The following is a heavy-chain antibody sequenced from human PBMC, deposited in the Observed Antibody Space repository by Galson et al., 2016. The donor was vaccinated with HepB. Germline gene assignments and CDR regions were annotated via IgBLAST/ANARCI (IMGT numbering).Heavy chain of an antibody. Sequence: SVKVSCKASGDTFSNYAITWVRQAPGQGLEWMGGIIPMFGTANSAQKFQGRVTITADESTSTAYMELSRLRSEDTAVYYCAREWRVAVAAFAFDIWGQGTMVTVSS. J-gene: IGHJ3*02. D-gene: IGHD6-19*01. CDR2: IIPMFGTA. V-gene: IGHV1-69*13. CDR3: AREWRVAVAAFAFDI. CDR1: GDTFSNYA.